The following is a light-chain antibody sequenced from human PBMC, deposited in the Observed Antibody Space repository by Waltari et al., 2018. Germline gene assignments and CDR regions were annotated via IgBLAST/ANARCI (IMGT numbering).Light chain of an antibody. Sequence: DIVMTQSPDSLAVSLGERATINCKSSQTLFYGSNNKNYLAWYQLKPGQPPKLLIFWASTRESGVPDRFSGSGSATDFTLTIDTLQAEDVAVYYCQQYYTTPTFGQGTKVEIK. V-gene: IGKV4-1*01. CDR2: WAS. J-gene: IGKJ1*01. CDR1: QTLFYGSNNKNY. CDR3: QQYYTTPT.